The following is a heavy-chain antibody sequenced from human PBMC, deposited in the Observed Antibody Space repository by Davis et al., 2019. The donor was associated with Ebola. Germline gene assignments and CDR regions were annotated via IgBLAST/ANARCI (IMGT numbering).Heavy chain of an antibody. D-gene: IGHD1-26*01. V-gene: IGHV5-51*01. CDR3: ARHGSFYYYYYGMDV. CDR1: GYIFTRNW. J-gene: IGHJ6*02. CDR2: IYPGDSET. Sequence: GESLKISCKGSGYIFTRNWIAWVRQMPGKGLEWMGIIYPGDSETRYSPSFQGLVTISADKSISTAYLQWSSLKASDTAMYYCARHGSFYYYYYGMDVWGQGTTVTVSS.